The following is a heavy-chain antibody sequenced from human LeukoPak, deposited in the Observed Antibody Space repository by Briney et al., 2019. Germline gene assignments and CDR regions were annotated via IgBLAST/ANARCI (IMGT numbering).Heavy chain of an antibody. J-gene: IGHJ6*03. CDR2: INHSGST. CDR1: GGSFSGYY. D-gene: IGHD2-2*01. Sequence: SETLSLTCAVYGGSFSGYYWSWIRQPPGNGLEWIGEINHSGSTNENPSLKSRVTISGDTSKNPFSLKLSSVTAADTAVYYCARGPGYCSSTSCYCWDVRSQKKNRPNYYHYMDVWGKGTTVTVSS. CDR3: ARGPGYCSSTSCYCWDVRSQKKNRPNYYHYMDV. V-gene: IGHV4-34*01.